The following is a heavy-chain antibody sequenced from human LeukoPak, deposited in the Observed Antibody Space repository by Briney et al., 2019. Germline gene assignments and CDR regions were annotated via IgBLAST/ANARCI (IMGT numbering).Heavy chain of an antibody. CDR3: ARHGVGATPLFDY. J-gene: IGHJ4*02. D-gene: IGHD1-26*01. CDR2: IYYSGST. Sequence: SETLSLTCTVSGGSISSSSYYWGWIRQPPGKGLEWIGSIYYSGSTYYNPSLKGRVTISVDTSKNQFSLKLSSVTAADTAVYYCARHGVGATPLFDYWGQGTLVTVSS. V-gene: IGHV4-39*01. CDR1: GGSISSSSYY.